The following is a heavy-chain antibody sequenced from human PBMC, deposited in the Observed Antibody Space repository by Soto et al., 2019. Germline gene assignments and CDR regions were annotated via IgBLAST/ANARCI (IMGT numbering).Heavy chain of an antibody. CDR3: AKNKERELPRIIDY. Sequence: EVQVIESGGGLVQPGGSLRLSCATSGFTFGNFAMSWVRQAPGWGLEWVSGMSSASSTTYYGDSVKDRFTISRDTSKNTLYLQMNSLRAEDTAVYYCAKNKERELPRIIDYWGQGTLVTVSS. CDR1: GFTFGNFA. CDR2: MSSASSTT. J-gene: IGHJ4*02. V-gene: IGHV3-23*01. D-gene: IGHD1-7*01.